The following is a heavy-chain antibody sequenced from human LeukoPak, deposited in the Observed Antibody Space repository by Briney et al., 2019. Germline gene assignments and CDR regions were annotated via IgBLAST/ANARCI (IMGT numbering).Heavy chain of an antibody. CDR2: ISSSSSYT. Sequence: PGGSLRLSCAASGFTFSDYYMSWIRQAPGKGLEWVSYISSSSSYTNYADSVKGRFTISRDNAKNSLYLQMNSLRAEDTAAYYCARDAVSLAAAGTSDYWGQGTLVTVSS. CDR3: ARDAVSLAAAGTSDY. D-gene: IGHD6-13*01. CDR1: GFTFSDYY. J-gene: IGHJ4*02. V-gene: IGHV3-11*05.